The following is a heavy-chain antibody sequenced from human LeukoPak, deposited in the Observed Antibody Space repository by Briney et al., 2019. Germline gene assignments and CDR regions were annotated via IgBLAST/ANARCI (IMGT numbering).Heavy chain of an antibody. V-gene: IGHV3-30*03. CDR1: GFTFSSYW. Sequence: GGSLRLSCEASGFTFSSYWMNWVRQAPGKGLEWVAVISYDGSNKYYADSVKGRFTISRDYSKNTLYLQMNSLRAEDTAVYYCARGYDSTGYSLDYYHGMDVWGQGTTVTVSS. CDR2: ISYDGSNK. D-gene: IGHD3-22*01. J-gene: IGHJ6*02. CDR3: ARGYDSTGYSLDYYHGMDV.